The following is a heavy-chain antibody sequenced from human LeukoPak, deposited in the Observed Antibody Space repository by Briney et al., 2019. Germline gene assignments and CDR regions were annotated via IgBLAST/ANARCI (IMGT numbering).Heavy chain of an antibody. D-gene: IGHD3-3*01. CDR3: ARASITIFGVVPNAFDI. CDR1: GGSISSYY. CDR2: IYYSGST. V-gene: IGHV4-59*01. J-gene: IGHJ3*02. Sequence: KASETLSLTCTVSGGSISSYYWSWIRQPPGKGLEWIGYIYYSGSTNYNPSLKSRVTISVDTSKNQLSLKLSSVTAADTAVYYCARASITIFGVVPNAFDIWGQGTMVTVSS.